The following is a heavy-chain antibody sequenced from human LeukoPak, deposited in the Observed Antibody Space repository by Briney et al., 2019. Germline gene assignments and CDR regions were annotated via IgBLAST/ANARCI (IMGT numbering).Heavy chain of an antibody. CDR2: MNPNSGNT. Sequence: ASVKVSCKASGYTFTSYDINWVRQATGQGLEWMGWMNPNSGNTGYAQKFQGRVTMTRNTSISTAYMALSSLRSEDTALYYCARGGYQLLQGVWYFDLWGRGTLVTVSS. J-gene: IGHJ2*01. CDR1: GYTFTSYD. D-gene: IGHD2-2*01. V-gene: IGHV1-8*01. CDR3: ARGGYQLLQGVWYFDL.